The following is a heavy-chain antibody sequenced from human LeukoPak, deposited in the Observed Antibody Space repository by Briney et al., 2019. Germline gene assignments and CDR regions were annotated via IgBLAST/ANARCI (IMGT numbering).Heavy chain of an antibody. J-gene: IGHJ3*02. D-gene: IGHD4-23*01. Sequence: GGSLRLSCAVSGFPFSNYAMYWVRQAPGKGLEWVAVISYDGSNKYYADSVKGRFTISRDNSRSTLFLQMSSLRAEDTAVYYCAVDYGGKSGAFDIWGQGTMVTVSS. CDR1: GFPFSNYA. CDR3: AVDYGGKSGAFDI. V-gene: IGHV3-30*04. CDR2: ISYDGSNK.